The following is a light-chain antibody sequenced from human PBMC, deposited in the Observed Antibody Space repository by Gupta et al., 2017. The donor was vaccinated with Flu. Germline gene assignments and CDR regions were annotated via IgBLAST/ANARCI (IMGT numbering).Light chain of an antibody. Sequence: DIQMTQSPSTLSASVGDRVTITCRASQSISTYLAWYQQKAGKAPNLLIYKASLLEPGVPSTFSGSGSGTEFTLTISSLQPDDFATYYCHQYNTYPWTFGQGTKVEIK. V-gene: IGKV1-5*03. CDR1: QSISTY. CDR2: KAS. CDR3: HQYNTYPWT. J-gene: IGKJ1*01.